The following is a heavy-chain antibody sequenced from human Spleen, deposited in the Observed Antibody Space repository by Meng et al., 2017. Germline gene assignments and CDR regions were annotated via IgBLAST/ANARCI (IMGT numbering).Heavy chain of an antibody. CDR3: AKDGGSGFYYAMDV. V-gene: IGHV3-23*01. Sequence: GGSLRLSCAASGFYFSNAWMSWVRQAPGKGLEWVSAISGSGGSTYYADSVKGQFTISRDNSKNTLYLQMNSLRAEDTAVYYCAKDGGSGFYYAMDVWGQGTMVTVSS. J-gene: IGHJ6*02. CDR1: GFYFSNAW. D-gene: IGHD3-16*01. CDR2: ISGSGGST.